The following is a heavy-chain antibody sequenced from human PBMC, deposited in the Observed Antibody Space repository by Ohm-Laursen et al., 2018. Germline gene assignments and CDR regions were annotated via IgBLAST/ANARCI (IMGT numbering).Heavy chain of an antibody. V-gene: IGHV4-4*07. CDR1: GGSISSYY. D-gene: IGHD3-22*01. J-gene: IGHJ4*02. Sequence: SQTLSLTCTVSGGSISSYYWSWIRQPPGKGLEWIGRISSSGNTNYNPSLKSRVTMSVDTSKNQFSLKLSSSTDADTAVYYCAREGKSDDSTGYLLGYWGPGTLVTVSS. CDR3: AREGKSDDSTGYLLGY. CDR2: ISSSGNT.